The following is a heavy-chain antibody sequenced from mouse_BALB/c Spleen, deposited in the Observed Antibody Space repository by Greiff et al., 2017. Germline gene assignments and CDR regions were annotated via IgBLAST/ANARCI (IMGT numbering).Heavy chain of an antibody. D-gene: IGHD2-4*01. CDR3: ASYDYDWCAY. CDR1: GYTFTSYW. CDR2: IFPGTGTT. J-gene: IGHJ3*01. V-gene: IGHV1S132*01. Sequence: VQLQQSGAELVKPGASVKLSCKTSGYTFTSYWIQWVKQRPGQGLGWIGEIFPGTGTTYYNEKFKGKATLTIDTSSSTAYMQLSSLTSEDSAVYFCASYDYDWCAYWGQGTLVTVSA.